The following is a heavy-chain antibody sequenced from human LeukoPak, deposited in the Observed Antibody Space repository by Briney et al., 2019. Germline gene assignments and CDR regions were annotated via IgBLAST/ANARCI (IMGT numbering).Heavy chain of an antibody. CDR1: GFNFGVSA. D-gene: IGHD2-15*01. CDR3: ARSVAASRDY. CDR2: IRIKANSYAT. J-gene: IGHJ4*02. Sequence: GGSLRLSCAASGFNFGVSAVHWVRQASGKGLEWVGRIRIKANSYATAYGESVKGRFTISRDDSKNTAYLQMNSLRAEDTALYYCARSVAASRDYWGQGTLVTVSS. V-gene: IGHV3-73*01.